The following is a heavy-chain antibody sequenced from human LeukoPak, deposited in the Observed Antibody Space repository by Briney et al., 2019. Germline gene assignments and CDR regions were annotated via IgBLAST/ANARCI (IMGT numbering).Heavy chain of an antibody. CDR2: MNPNSGNT. CDR3: ARVWTMVQGAGRTPFGY. Sequence: GASVKVSCKASGYTFTSYDINWVRQATGQGLEWMGWMNPNSGNTGYAQKVQGRVTMTRNTSISTAYMELSSLRSEDTAVYYCARVWTMVQGAGRTPFGYWGQGTLVTVSS. V-gene: IGHV1-8*01. D-gene: IGHD3-10*01. CDR1: GYTFTSYD. J-gene: IGHJ4*02.